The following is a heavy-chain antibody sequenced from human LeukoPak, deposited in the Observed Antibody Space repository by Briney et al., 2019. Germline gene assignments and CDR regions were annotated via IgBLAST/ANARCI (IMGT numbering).Heavy chain of an antibody. CDR3: ARAYQLLADAFDI. CDR2: ISSSSSYI. Sequence: GGSLRLSCAASGFTFSSYSMNWVRQAPGKGLEWVSSISSSSSYIYYADSVKGRFTISRDNAKNSLYLQMNSLRAEDTAVYYRARAYQLLADAFDIWGQGTMVTVSS. V-gene: IGHV3-21*01. CDR1: GFTFSSYS. D-gene: IGHD2-2*01. J-gene: IGHJ3*02.